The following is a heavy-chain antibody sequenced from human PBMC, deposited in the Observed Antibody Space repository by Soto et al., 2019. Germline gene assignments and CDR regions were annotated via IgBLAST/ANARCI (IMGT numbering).Heavy chain of an antibody. CDR2: ISSGSDTI. J-gene: IGHJ3*02. CDR1: GFTFNKYG. Sequence: EVQLVESGGGLVQPGGSLRLSCAASGFTFNKYGMNWVRQAPGKGLEWISFISSGSDTIHYAESVKGRFTISRDNAKNSLYLQMNSLRDEDTAVYYCARHAFDIWGQGTMVTVSS. CDR3: ARHAFDI. V-gene: IGHV3-48*02.